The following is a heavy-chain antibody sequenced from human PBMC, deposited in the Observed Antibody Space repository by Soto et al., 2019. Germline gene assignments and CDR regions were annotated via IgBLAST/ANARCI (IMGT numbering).Heavy chain of an antibody. D-gene: IGHD2-15*01. CDR2: IYYSGST. V-gene: IGHV4-59*01. Sequence: QVQLQESGPGLVKPSETLSLTRTVSGGSISSYYWSWIRQPPGKGLEWIGYIYYSGSTNYNPSLKSRVTISVDTSKNQFSLKLSSVTAADTAVYYCARGFHDCSGGSCYSYYFDYWGQGTLVTVSS. CDR3: ARGFHDCSGGSCYSYYFDY. CDR1: GGSISSYY. J-gene: IGHJ4*02.